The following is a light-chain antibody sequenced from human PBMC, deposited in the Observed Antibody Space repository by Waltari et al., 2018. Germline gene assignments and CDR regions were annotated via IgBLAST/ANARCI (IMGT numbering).Light chain of an antibody. V-gene: IGKV3-15*01. CDR1: QSVSSN. J-gene: IGKJ2*01. CDR2: VAS. Sequence: ETVMTQSPATLSVSPGERATLPCRASQSVSSNLAGYHQKPGQVPRLLIYVASTRATGSPARFSGSGSGTEFTLTISSLQSEDFAVYYCQQYNNWPYTFGQGTKLEIK. CDR3: QQYNNWPYT.